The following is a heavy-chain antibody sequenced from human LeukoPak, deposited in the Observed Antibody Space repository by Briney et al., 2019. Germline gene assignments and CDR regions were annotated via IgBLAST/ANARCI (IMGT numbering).Heavy chain of an antibody. Sequence: GGSLRLSCAASGFTFSSYAMSGVRQAPGKGLEWVSAISGSGGSTYYADSVKGRFTISRDNSKNTLYLQMNSLRAEDTAVYYCAKDSNPMTTVTNFDYWGQGTLVTVSS. V-gene: IGHV3-23*01. D-gene: IGHD4-11*01. CDR1: GFTFSSYA. CDR3: AKDSNPMTTVTNFDY. J-gene: IGHJ4*02. CDR2: ISGSGGST.